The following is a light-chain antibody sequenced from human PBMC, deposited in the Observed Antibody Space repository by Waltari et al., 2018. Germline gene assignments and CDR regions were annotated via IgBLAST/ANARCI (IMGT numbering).Light chain of an antibody. CDR2: EVP. J-gene: IGLJ1*01. CDR3: CSYATSNTYV. CDR1: SSDVGSYNL. Sequence: QSALTQPASVSGSPGQSITISCTGTSSDVGSYNLVSWYQQHPGKAPKLMTPEVPGRPSGVSTRFSGSKAGNTASLTISGLQAEDEADYYCCSYATSNTYVFGGGTNVTVL. V-gene: IGLV2-23*02.